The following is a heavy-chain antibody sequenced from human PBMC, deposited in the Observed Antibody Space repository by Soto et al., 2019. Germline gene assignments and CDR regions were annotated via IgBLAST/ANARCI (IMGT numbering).Heavy chain of an antibody. V-gene: IGHV3-33*01. CDR1: GFTFSSYG. J-gene: IGHJ4*02. D-gene: IGHD3-3*01. Sequence: GGSLRLSCAASGFTFSSYGMNWVRQAPGTGLEWVAVRWYDGSNTYYEDSVKGRFTVSRDNSNNTRYLQMNSLRAEDTAVYYCAREANIGRFLEWLPRYYFHDWGKGILLTVSS. CDR3: AREANIGRFLEWLPRYYFHD. CDR2: RWYDGSNT.